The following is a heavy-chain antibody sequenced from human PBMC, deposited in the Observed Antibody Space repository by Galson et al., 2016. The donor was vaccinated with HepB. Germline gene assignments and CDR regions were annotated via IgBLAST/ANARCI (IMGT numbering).Heavy chain of an antibody. CDR1: GGSLSGYH. V-gene: IGHV4-34*01. J-gene: IGHJ1*01. CDR2: ISHSGST. Sequence: ETLSLTCGVLGGSLSGYHWSWIRQVPGKGLEWIGDISHSGSTNYNPSLKSRLTISVDTSKNQFSLKLNSVTAADTGVYFCARFSSNWAKYFQHWGQGTPVT. D-gene: IGHD6-13*01. CDR3: ARFSSNWAKYFQH.